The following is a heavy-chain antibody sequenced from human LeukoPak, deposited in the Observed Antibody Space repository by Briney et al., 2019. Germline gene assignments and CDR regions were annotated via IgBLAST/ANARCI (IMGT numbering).Heavy chain of an antibody. CDR2: IYYSGST. CDR3: ARSLYYYDSSGYYSGAFDI. V-gene: IGHV4-59*01. Sequence: SETLSLTCTVSGGSISSYYWSWIRQPPGKGLEWIGYIYYSGSTNYNPSLKSRVTISVDTSKNQFSLKLSSVTAADTAVHYCARSLYYYDSSGYYSGAFDIWGQGTIVTVSS. D-gene: IGHD3-22*01. J-gene: IGHJ3*02. CDR1: GGSISSYY.